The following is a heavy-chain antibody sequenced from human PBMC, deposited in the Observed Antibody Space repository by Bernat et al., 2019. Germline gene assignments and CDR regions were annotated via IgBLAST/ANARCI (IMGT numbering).Heavy chain of an antibody. CDR1: GGSFSGYY. D-gene: IGHD4-17*01. Sequence: QVQPQQWGAGLLKPSETLSLTCAVYGGSFSGYYWSWIRQPPGKGLEWIGEINHSGSTNYNPSLKSRVTISVDTSKNQFSLKLSSVTAADTAVYYCARTTVTTGECNYWGQGTLVTVSS. V-gene: IGHV4-34*01. CDR3: ARTTVTTGECNY. CDR2: INHSGST. J-gene: IGHJ4*02.